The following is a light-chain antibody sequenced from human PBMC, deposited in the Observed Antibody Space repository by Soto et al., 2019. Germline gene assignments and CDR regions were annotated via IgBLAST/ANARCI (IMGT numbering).Light chain of an antibody. CDR2: DTS. CDR1: QGIGDT. J-gene: IGKJ4*01. V-gene: IGKV3-15*01. Sequence: MTQSHSTMSASVGARVPITRRASQGIGDTLAWYQHNPGQTNRLLIYDTSTRATGVPTRFSGSRSGAEFTLTINSLQSEDFAVYYCKTYNNWPLTVGGGTKVDIK. CDR3: KTYNNWPLT.